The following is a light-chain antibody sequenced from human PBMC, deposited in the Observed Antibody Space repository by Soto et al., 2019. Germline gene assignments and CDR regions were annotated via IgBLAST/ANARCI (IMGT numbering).Light chain of an antibody. Sequence: IVLTQSPGTLSLSPGERATLSCRASQSVSNSYLAWYQQKPGQAPRLLIYGASSRATGIPDRFSGSGSGTDFTLTISRLEPEDFAVYYCQQYGSSPPTFGQGTKVEIK. CDR2: GAS. V-gene: IGKV3-20*01. CDR1: QSVSNSY. CDR3: QQYGSSPPT. J-gene: IGKJ1*01.